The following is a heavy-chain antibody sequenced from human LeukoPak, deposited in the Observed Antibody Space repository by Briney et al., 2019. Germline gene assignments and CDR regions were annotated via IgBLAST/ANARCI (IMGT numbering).Heavy chain of an antibody. D-gene: IGHD3-22*01. J-gene: IGHJ4*02. CDR3: ARDDGEYYYDSSGYYLPDY. CDR2: ISAYNGNT. CDR1: VYTFTSYG. Sequence: ASVKVSCKASVYTFTSYGISGVRQAPGQGLEWMGWISAYNGNTNYAQKLQGRVTMTTDTSTSTAYMELRSLRSDDTAVYYCARDDGEYYYDSSGYYLPDYWGQGTLVTVSS. V-gene: IGHV1-18*01.